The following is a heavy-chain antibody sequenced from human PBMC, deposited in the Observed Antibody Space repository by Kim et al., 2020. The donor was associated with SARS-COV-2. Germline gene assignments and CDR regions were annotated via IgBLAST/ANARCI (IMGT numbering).Heavy chain of an antibody. D-gene: IGHD3-10*01. V-gene: IGHV1-46*01. J-gene: IGHJ5*02. Sequence: YAQTFQGRVTMTRDTSTSTVYMELSILRSEDTAVYYCARDPYGSGTNWFDPWGQGTLVTVSS. CDR3: ARDPYGSGTNWFDP.